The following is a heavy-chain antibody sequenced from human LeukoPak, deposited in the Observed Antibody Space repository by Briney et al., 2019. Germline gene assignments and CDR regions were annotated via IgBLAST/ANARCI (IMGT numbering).Heavy chain of an antibody. CDR1: GFTFSTYG. V-gene: IGHV3-72*01. CDR3: SRIFYHGSTGYYPDH. CDR2: SKNKANAYST. J-gene: IGHJ4*02. Sequence: GRSLRLSCAASGFTFSTYGMHWVRQAPGKGLEWIGRSKNKANAYSTVYAASVKGRFTFSRDDPKNSLYLQMDSLKDEDTAVYYCSRIFYHGSTGYYPDHWGQGTLVTVSS. D-gene: IGHD3-9*01.